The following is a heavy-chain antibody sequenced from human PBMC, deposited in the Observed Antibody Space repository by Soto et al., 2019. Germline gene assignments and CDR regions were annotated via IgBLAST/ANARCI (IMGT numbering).Heavy chain of an antibody. CDR2: IIPILGIA. D-gene: IGHD3-3*01. J-gene: IGHJ3*02. Sequence: KVSCKASGYTFTSYYMHWVRQAPGQGLEWMGRIIPILGIANYAQKFQGRVTITADKSTSTAYMELSSLRSEDTAVYYCARGETNYDFWSGYYRSSAFDIWGQGTMVTVSS. CDR1: GYTFTSYY. CDR3: ARGETNYDFWSGYYRSSAFDI. V-gene: IGHV1-69*04.